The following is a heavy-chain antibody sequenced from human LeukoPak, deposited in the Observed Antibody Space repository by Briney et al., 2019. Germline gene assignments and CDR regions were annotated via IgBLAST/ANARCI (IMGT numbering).Heavy chain of an antibody. CDR1: GFTFSSYA. D-gene: IGHD2-15*01. Sequence: GGSLRLSCAASGFTFSSYAMSWVRQAPGKGLEWVSAISGSGGSTYYADSVKGRSTITRDNSKNTLYLQMNSLRAEDTAVYYCAKPRGYCSGGSCYPFDYWGQGTLVTVSS. J-gene: IGHJ4*02. V-gene: IGHV3-23*01. CDR2: ISGSGGST. CDR3: AKPRGYCSGGSCYPFDY.